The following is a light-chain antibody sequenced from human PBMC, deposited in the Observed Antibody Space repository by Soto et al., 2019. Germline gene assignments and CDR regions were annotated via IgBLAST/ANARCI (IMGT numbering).Light chain of an antibody. V-gene: IGKV1-9*01. CDR2: AAS. CDR3: QQLNSYPIT. J-gene: IGKJ5*01. Sequence: DIQLTQSPSFLSASVGDRVTITCRASQGIRSFLAWYQLKPGKAPKFLIYAASTLQSGVSSRFSGSGSGTEFTLIISNLQPEDFATYYCQQLNSYPITFGQGTRLEIK. CDR1: QGIRSF.